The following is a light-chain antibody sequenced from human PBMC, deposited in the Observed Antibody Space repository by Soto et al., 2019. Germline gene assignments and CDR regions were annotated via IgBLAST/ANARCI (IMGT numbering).Light chain of an antibody. J-gene: IGKJ4*01. V-gene: IGKV3-15*01. CDR1: QSVSNN. Sequence: EIVMTQSPATLSVSPGERATLSCRASQSVSNNLAWYQQKPGQAPRLLIYFASTRATGIPARFSGSGSGTEFTLIISSLQSEDFAVYYCQQYNKSPLTFGGGTKVETK. CDR2: FAS. CDR3: QQYNKSPLT.